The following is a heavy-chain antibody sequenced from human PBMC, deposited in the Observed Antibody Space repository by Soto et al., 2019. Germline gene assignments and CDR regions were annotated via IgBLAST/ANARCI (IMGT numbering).Heavy chain of an antibody. CDR2: IYPGDSDT. D-gene: IGHD3-9*01. J-gene: IGHJ6*02. CDR3: ARHDILTGYYSGYYYYGMDV. V-gene: IGHV5-51*01. CDR1: EYSFTSYW. Sequence: GESLKISCKGSEYSFTSYWIGWVRQMPGKGLEWMGIIYPGDSDTRYSPSFQGQVTISADKSISTAYLQWSSLKASDTAMYYCARHDILTGYYSGYYYYGMDVWGQGTTVTVSS.